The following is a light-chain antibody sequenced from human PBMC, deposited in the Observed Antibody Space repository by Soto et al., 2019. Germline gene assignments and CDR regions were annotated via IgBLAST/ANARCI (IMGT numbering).Light chain of an antibody. V-gene: IGLV1-40*01. CDR2: RNN. J-gene: IGLJ3*02. Sequence: QSVLTQPPSVSGAPGQRVTISCTGSSSNIGTSNIGAGYDVHWYQQLPGTAPKLLLYRNNNRPSGVPDRFSASKSGTSASLAITGLQAEDEADYYCQSYDSSLSGAVFGGGTKLTVL. CDR3: QSYDSSLSGAV. CDR1: SSNIGTSNIGAGYD.